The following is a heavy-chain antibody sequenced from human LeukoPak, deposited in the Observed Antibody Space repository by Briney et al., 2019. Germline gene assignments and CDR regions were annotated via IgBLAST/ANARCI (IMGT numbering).Heavy chain of an antibody. Sequence: PSETLSLTCTVSGGSLSSRSYYWGWLRQPPGTGVEGLGSMYYSGSIYYNPSLKCPVTISVDPSKIHFSLKLSSVTAADTAVYYCARLPITMIVAGGGAFDIWGQGTMVTVSS. CDR2: MYYSGSI. CDR1: GGSLSSRSYY. CDR3: ARLPITMIVAGGGAFDI. J-gene: IGHJ3*02. D-gene: IGHD3-22*01. V-gene: IGHV4-39*01.